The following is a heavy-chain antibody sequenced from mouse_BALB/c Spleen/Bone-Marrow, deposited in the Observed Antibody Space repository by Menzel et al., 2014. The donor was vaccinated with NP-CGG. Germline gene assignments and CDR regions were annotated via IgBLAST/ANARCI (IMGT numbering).Heavy chain of an antibody. Sequence: AKLAESGGGLVQPGGSLSLSCATSGFTFTDYYMSWVRQPPGKALEWLGFIINKANGYTTEYSASVKGRFTISRDNFQSILYLQMNSLRAEDSATYYCARSLSPRAMDYWGQGPSVTVSS. J-gene: IGHJ4*01. CDR1: GFTFTDYY. CDR2: IINKANGYTT. D-gene: IGHD2-10*02. V-gene: IGHV7-3*02. CDR3: ARSLSPRAMDY.